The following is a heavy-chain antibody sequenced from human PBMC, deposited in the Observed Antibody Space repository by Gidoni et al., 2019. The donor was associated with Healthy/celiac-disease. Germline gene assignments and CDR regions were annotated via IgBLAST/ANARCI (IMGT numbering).Heavy chain of an antibody. V-gene: IGHV3-23*01. Sequence: EVQLLESGGGLVQPGGSLRLSCAASGFTFSSYAMSWVRQAPGKGLEWVSAISGSGGSTYYADSVKGRFTISRDNSKNTLYLQMNSLRAEDTAVYYCVLITFGGVIAGPFDYWGQGTLVTVSS. D-gene: IGHD3-16*02. J-gene: IGHJ4*02. CDR3: VLITFGGVIAGPFDY. CDR1: GFTFSSYA. CDR2: ISGSGGST.